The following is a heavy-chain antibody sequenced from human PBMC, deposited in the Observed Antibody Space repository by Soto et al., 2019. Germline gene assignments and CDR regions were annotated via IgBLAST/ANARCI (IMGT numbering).Heavy chain of an antibody. Sequence: PGGSLILSCATSGFTFSDYYMSWIRQAPGKGLEWVSYISSSGSTIYYADSVKGRFTISRDNAKNSLYLQMNSLRAEDTAVYYCARDWVEMATIGTFDIWGQGTMVNVSS. J-gene: IGHJ3*02. V-gene: IGHV3-11*01. CDR2: ISSSGSTI. D-gene: IGHD5-12*01. CDR1: GFTFSDYY. CDR3: ARDWVEMATIGTFDI.